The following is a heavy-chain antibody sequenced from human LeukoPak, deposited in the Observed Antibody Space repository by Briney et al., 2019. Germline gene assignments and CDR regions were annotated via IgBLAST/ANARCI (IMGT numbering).Heavy chain of an antibody. CDR3: AKVEGASRASVY. V-gene: IGHV3-23*01. CDR2: ISGSGGST. Sequence: GGSLRLSCAAAGFTFSNYAMTWVRQAPGKGLEWVSSISGSGGSTYYADFVKGRFTISRDNSKNTLYLQMYSLRAEDTAVYYCAKVEGASRASVYWGQGALVTVSS. J-gene: IGHJ4*02. CDR1: GFTFSNYA. D-gene: IGHD1-1*01.